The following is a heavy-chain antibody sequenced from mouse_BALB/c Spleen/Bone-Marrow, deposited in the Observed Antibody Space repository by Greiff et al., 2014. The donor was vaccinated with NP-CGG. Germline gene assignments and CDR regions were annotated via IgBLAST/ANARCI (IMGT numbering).Heavy chain of an antibody. CDR2: INPYNDGS. D-gene: IGHD1-1*01. J-gene: IGHJ1*01. V-gene: IGHV1-14*01. Sequence: VQLQQSXPELVKPGASVKMSCKASGYTFTNYVIHWVKQKPGQGLEWIGYINPYNDGSKYNDKFKGKATLTSDKSSSTAYMEFSSLTSEDSAVYYCARGGYYGTSLYWYFDVWGAGTTVTVSS. CDR1: GYTFTNYV. CDR3: ARGGYYGTSLYWYFDV.